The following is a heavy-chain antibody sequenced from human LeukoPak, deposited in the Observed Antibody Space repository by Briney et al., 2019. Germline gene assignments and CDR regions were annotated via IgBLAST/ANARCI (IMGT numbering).Heavy chain of an antibody. CDR2: ISSSGSTI. J-gene: IGHJ6*02. CDR1: GFTFSNYY. V-gene: IGHV3-11*01. D-gene: IGHD3-16*01. CDR3: ARDSGVMRHYGMDV. Sequence: GGSLRLSCAASGFTFSNYYMSWICQAPGKGLEWVSYISSSGSTIYYADSVKGRFTISRDNAKNSLYLQMNSLRAEDTAVYYCARDSGVMRHYGMDVWGQGTTVTVSS.